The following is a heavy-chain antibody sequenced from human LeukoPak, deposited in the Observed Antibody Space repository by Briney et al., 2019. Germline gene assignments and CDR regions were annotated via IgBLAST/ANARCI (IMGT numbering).Heavy chain of an antibody. D-gene: IGHD1-26*01. J-gene: IGHJ4*02. CDR2: IYYSGST. V-gene: IGHV4-59*01. CDR3: ARAVYSGSLGVFGY. CDR1: GGSISSYY. Sequence: PSETLSLTCTVSGGSISSYYWSWIRQPPGKGLEWIGYIYYSGSTNYNPSLKSRVTISVDTSKNQFSLKLSSVTAADTAVYYCARAVYSGSLGVFGYWGQGTLVTVSS.